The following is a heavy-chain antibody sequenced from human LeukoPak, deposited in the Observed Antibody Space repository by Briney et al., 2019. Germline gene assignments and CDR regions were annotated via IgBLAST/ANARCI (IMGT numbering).Heavy chain of an antibody. CDR1: GLTFSNYP. V-gene: IGHV3-23*01. CDR2: ISASGDST. J-gene: IGHJ4*02. Sequence: PGGSLRLSCAASGLTFSNYPMIWVRQAAGKGLDWVSAISASGDSTHYADSVKGRFTISRDNSRNTLYLQMSSLRAEDTAVYYCAKDRGYWGQGTLVTVSS. CDR3: AKDRGY.